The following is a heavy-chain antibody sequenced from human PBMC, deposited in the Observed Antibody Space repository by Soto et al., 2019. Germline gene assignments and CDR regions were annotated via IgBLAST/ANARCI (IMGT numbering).Heavy chain of an antibody. Sequence: SVKVSCKASGGTFSSYTISWVRQAPGQGLEWMGRIIPILGIANYAQKFQGRVTITADKSTSTAYMELSSLRSEDTAVYYCARDYGDYVADAFDIWGQGTMVTVSS. CDR3: ARDYGDYVADAFDI. V-gene: IGHV1-69*04. CDR2: IIPILGIA. J-gene: IGHJ3*02. CDR1: GGTFSSYT. D-gene: IGHD4-17*01.